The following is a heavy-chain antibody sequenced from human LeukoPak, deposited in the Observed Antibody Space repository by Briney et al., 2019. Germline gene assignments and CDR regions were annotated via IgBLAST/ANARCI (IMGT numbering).Heavy chain of an antibody. CDR2: INTGNGNT. J-gene: IGHJ1*01. Sequence: ASVKVAYKTSGYTFTNYGMHWVRQAPRQRPEWMGWINTGNGNTKSSQKFQDRVTLTRDTSASTAYMELNSLSSEDTAVYYCARVPLSDPSGHYYPHWGQGTLVTVSS. D-gene: IGHD3-22*01. V-gene: IGHV1-3*04. CDR3: ARVPLSDPSGHYYPH. CDR1: GYTFTNYG.